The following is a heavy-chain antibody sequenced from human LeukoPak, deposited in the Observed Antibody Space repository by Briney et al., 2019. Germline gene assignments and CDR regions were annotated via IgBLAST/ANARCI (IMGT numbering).Heavy chain of an antibody. Sequence: ASVKVSCKASGYTFIGYYMHWVRQAPGQGLEWMGWINPNGGGTKYAQKFQGRVTMTRDTSICTGYMELSRLRSDDTAVYYCARVTGMEDQLLYDALDIWGQGTMVTVSS. CDR3: ARVTGMEDQLLYDALDI. J-gene: IGHJ3*02. CDR1: GYTFIGYY. D-gene: IGHD1-26*01. CDR2: INPNGGGT. V-gene: IGHV1-2*02.